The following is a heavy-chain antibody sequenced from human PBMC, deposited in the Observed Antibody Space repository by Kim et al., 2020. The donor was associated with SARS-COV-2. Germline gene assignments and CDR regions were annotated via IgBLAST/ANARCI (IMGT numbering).Heavy chain of an antibody. CDR3: ARWGIGYCSGGSCYSDY. Sequence: GGSLRLSCAASGFTFDDYGMSWVRQAPGKGLEWVSGINWNGGSTGYADSVKGRFTISRDNAKNSLYLQMNSLRAEDTALYLCARWGIGYCSGGSCYSDYWGQGTLVTVSS. V-gene: IGHV3-20*01. D-gene: IGHD2-15*01. J-gene: IGHJ4*02. CDR2: INWNGGST. CDR1: GFTFDDYG.